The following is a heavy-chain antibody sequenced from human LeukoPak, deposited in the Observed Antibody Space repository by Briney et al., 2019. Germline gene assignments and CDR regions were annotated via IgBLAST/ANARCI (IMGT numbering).Heavy chain of an antibody. D-gene: IGHD1-26*01. Sequence: ASVKVSCKPSGYTFTGYYLHWVRQAPGQGLEWMGRINPNSGGTNYAQKFQGRVTMTRDTSISTAYMELSRLRSDDTAVYYCARDIPQYSGIIGYAFDIWGQGTMVTVSS. V-gene: IGHV1-2*06. CDR1: GYTFTGYY. CDR2: INPNSGGT. CDR3: ARDIPQYSGIIGYAFDI. J-gene: IGHJ3*02.